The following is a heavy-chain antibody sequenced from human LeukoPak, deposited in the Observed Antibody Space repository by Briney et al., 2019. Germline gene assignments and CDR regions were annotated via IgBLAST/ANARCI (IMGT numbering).Heavy chain of an antibody. V-gene: IGHV3-23*01. CDR1: GFTFSNYA. J-gene: IGHJ4*02. CDR3: ANPASYGYFDY. CDR2: ISGSGGST. D-gene: IGHD3-10*01. Sequence: PGGSLSLSCAASGFTFSNYAMSWVRQAPGKGLEWVSEISGSGGSTYYADSVKGRFTISRDNSKNTVYLQMNSLRAEDTAVYYCANPASYGYFDYWGQGTLVTVSS.